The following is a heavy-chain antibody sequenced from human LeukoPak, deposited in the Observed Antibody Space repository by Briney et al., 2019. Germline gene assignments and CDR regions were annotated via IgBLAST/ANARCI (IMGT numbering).Heavy chain of an antibody. Sequence: PSETLSLTCAVYGGSFSGYYWSWIRQPPGKGLEWIGEINRSGSTNYNPSLKSRVTISVDTSKNQFSLKLSSVTAADTAVYYCARVVRFLEWLSPWGYYYYYMDVWGKGTTVTVSS. V-gene: IGHV4-34*01. CDR2: INRSGST. D-gene: IGHD3-3*01. CDR1: GGSFSGYY. CDR3: ARVVRFLEWLSPWGYYYYYMDV. J-gene: IGHJ6*03.